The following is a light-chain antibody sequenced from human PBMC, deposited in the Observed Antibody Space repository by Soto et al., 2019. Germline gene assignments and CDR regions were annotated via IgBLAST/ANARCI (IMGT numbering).Light chain of an antibody. Sequence: QSVLTQPPSASGTPGQRVTISCSGSTSNIGGHTVNWYQQLPGTAPKLLIYSSNQRPSGVPDRFSGSKSGTSASLAISGRQSEDEADYYCAAWDDSLNGVIFGGGTQLTVL. J-gene: IGLJ2*01. CDR2: SSN. CDR3: AAWDDSLNGVI. V-gene: IGLV1-44*01. CDR1: TSNIGGHT.